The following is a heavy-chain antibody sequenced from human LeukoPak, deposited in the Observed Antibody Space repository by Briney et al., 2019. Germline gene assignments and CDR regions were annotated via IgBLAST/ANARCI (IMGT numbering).Heavy chain of an antibody. CDR3: ATLGSYYYGSGSYYNQESPFDY. D-gene: IGHD3-10*01. V-gene: IGHV1-2*02. CDR1: GYTFTGYY. J-gene: IGHJ4*02. CDR2: INPNSGGT. Sequence: ASVKVSCKASGYTFTGYYMHWVRQAPGQGLEWMGWINPNSGGTNYAQKLQGRVTMTTDTSTSTAYMELRSLRSDDTAVYYCATLGSYYYGSGSYYNQESPFDYWGQGTLVTVSS.